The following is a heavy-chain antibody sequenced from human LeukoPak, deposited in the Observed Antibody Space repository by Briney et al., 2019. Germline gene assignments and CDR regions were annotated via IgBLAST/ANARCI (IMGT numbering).Heavy chain of an antibody. CDR2: ISGSGGTT. D-gene: IGHD1-14*01. CDR3: AKVSGGGLYYDGMDV. J-gene: IGHJ6*02. CDR1: GFTFNNYA. V-gene: IGHV3-23*01. Sequence: GGSLRLSCAASGFTFNNYAMNWVRQAPGKGLEWVSVISGSGGTTYYADSVKGRFTISRDSSKNTLYLQMNSLRAEDTAVYYCAKVSGGGLYYDGMDVWGQGTTVTVPS.